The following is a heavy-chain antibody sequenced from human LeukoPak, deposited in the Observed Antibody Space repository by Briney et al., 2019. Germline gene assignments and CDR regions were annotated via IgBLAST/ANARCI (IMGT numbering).Heavy chain of an antibody. J-gene: IGHJ3*01. Sequence: PSETLSLTCTVFGGSISSGDYDWSWIRQPPGKGLEWIGYIYHSGSTYYNPSLKSRVTLSVDTSQNQFSLKLSSVTAADTAVYYCARDLEVIATKYAPTLWGQGTMVTVSS. V-gene: IGHV4-30-4*08. CDR2: IYHSGST. D-gene: IGHD2-21*01. CDR3: ARDLEVIATKYAPTL. CDR1: GGSISSGDYD.